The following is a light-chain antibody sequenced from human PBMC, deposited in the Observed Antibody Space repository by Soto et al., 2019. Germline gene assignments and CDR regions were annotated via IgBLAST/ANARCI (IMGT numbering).Light chain of an antibody. V-gene: IGKV4-1*01. J-gene: IGKJ2*02. CDR1: QSVLYSSNDKNY. Sequence: DIVMTQSPDSLPVSLGERATINCKSSQSVLYSSNDKNYLAWYRQRPGQPPKLLIYWASTRESGVPDRFSGSGYGTDFTFTLSSMLAEDVAGYYCQKYYSTPWTFGQGAKVQMK. CDR2: WAS. CDR3: QKYYSTPWT.